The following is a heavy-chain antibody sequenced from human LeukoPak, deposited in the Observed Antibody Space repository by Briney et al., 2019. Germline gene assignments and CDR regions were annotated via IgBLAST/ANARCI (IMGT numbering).Heavy chain of an antibody. Sequence: GGSLRLSCAASGFTFSDYYMSWIRQAPGKGLEWVSYISSSGSTIYYADSVKGRFTISRDNAKNSLYLQMNSLRAEDTALYYCAREDEYSGYDVYYYMDVWGKGTTVTVSS. J-gene: IGHJ6*03. D-gene: IGHD5-12*01. CDR2: ISSSGSTI. CDR3: AREDEYSGYDVYYYMDV. CDR1: GFTFSDYY. V-gene: IGHV3-11*01.